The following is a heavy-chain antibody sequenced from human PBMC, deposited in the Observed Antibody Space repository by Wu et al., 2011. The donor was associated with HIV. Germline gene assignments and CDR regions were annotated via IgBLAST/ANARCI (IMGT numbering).Heavy chain of an antibody. CDR2: IIPIFGTA. CDR3: ARSDYYDTSGYYYVYNWFDP. Sequence: QVQLVQSGAEVKKPGSSVKVSCKASGGTFRYAINWVRQAPGQGLEWMGGIIPIFGTANYAQKFQGRVTITTDESTSTAYMELSSLRSEDTAVYYCARSDYYDTSGYYYVYNWFDPWGQGTLVTVSS. V-gene: IGHV1-69*05. J-gene: IGHJ5*02. D-gene: IGHD3-22*01. CDR1: GGTFRYA.